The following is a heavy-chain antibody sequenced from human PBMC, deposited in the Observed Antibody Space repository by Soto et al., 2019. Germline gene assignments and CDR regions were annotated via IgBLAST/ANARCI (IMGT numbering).Heavy chain of an antibody. D-gene: IGHD1-7*01. J-gene: IGHJ3*02. V-gene: IGHV1-18*01. CDR3: ARDQLELSRRETLGDAFDI. Sequence: QVQLVQSGAEAKKPGASVKVSCKASGYTFTSYGISWVRQAPGQGLEWMGWISAYNGNTNYAQKLQGRVTMTTDTSTSTAYMERRSLRSDDTAVYYCARDQLELSRRETLGDAFDIWGQGTMVTVSS. CDR2: ISAYNGNT. CDR1: GYTFTSYG.